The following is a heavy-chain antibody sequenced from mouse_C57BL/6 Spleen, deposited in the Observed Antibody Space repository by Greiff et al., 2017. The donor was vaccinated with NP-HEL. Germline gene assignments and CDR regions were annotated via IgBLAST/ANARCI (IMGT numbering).Heavy chain of an antibody. V-gene: IGHV5-17*01. CDR2: ISSGSSTI. CDR1: GFTFSDYG. Sequence: VQLKESGGGLVKPGGSLKLSCAASGFTFSDYGMHWVRQAPEKGLEWVAYISSGSSTIYYADTVKGRFTISRDNAKNTLFLQMTSLRSEDTAMYYCARNYGRAMDYWGQGTSVTVSS. CDR3: ARNYGRAMDY. J-gene: IGHJ4*01. D-gene: IGHD1-1*01.